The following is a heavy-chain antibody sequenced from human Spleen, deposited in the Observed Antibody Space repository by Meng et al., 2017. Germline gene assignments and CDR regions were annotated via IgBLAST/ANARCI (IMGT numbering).Heavy chain of an antibody. CDR2: IYHSGIT. D-gene: IGHD1-14*01. Sequence: QVQVQHWGAGLLKPSETLSLTCAVSGGSISSSNWRSWVRQPPGKGLEWIGKIYHSGITIYNPSLKSRVTMSVDNSKNQFSLKLNSMTAADTAVYYCARDPTGGEDHQRVWGQGTLVTVSS. CDR1: GGSISSSNW. V-gene: IGHV4-4*02. J-gene: IGHJ4*02. CDR3: ARDPTGGEDHQRV.